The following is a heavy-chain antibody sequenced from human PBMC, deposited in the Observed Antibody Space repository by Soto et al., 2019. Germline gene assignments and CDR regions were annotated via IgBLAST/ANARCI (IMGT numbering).Heavy chain of an antibody. V-gene: IGHV3-30*18. CDR3: AKDTDSYKVGATCPFDY. CDR1: GFTFSSYG. J-gene: IGHJ4*02. Sequence: QVQLVESGGGVVQPGRSLRLSCAASGFTFSSYGMHWVGQAPGKGLEWVAVISYDGSNKYYADSVKGRFTISRDNSKNTLYLQMNSLRAEDTAVYYCAKDTDSYKVGATCPFDYWGQGTLVTVSS. CDR2: ISYDGSNK. D-gene: IGHD1-26*01.